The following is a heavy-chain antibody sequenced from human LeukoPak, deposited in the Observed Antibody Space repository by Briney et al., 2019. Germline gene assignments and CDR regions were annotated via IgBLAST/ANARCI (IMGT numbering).Heavy chain of an antibody. D-gene: IGHD2/OR15-2a*01. CDR3: ARAPLIDYNYYYMDV. CDR2: INWNGDST. J-gene: IGHJ6*03. CDR1: EFPFSMYW. V-gene: IGHV3-20*04. Sequence: RPGGSLRLSCAASEFPFSMYWMNWVRQAPGKGLEWVSGINWNGDSTGYADSVKGRFTISRDNAKNSLYLQMNSLRAEDTALYYCARAPLIDYNYYYMDVWGKGTTVTVSS.